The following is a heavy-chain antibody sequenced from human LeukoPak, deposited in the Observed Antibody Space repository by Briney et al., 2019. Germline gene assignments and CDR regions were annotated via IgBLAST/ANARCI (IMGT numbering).Heavy chain of an antibody. CDR3: ARVGRWAVGATGAFDI. J-gene: IGHJ3*02. Sequence: KPGGSLRLSCAASGFTFSNYAMSWVRQAPGKGLEWVSSISSSSSYIYYADSVKGRFTISRDNAKNSLYLQMNSLRAEDTAVYYCARVGRWAVGATGAFDIWGQGTMVTVSS. D-gene: IGHD1-26*01. V-gene: IGHV3-21*01. CDR2: ISSSSSYI. CDR1: GFTFSNYA.